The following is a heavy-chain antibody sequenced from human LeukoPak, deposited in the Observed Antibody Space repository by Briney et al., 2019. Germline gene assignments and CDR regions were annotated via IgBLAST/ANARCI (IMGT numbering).Heavy chain of an antibody. Sequence: PGGSLRLSCAASGFDFGRDAMNWVRQAPGKWLEWVAGVSARTNRTFYADSVEGRFTISRDNSKNTLYLQMDSLRGDDTAVYYCTREIGAPAWFDPWGQGTLVIVSS. J-gene: IGHJ5*02. CDR1: GFDFGRDA. D-gene: IGHD3-10*01. V-gene: IGHV3-23*01. CDR3: TREIGAPAWFDP. CDR2: VSARTNRT.